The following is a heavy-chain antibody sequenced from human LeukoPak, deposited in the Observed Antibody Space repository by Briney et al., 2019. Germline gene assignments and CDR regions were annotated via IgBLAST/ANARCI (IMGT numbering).Heavy chain of an antibody. J-gene: IGHJ5*02. D-gene: IGHD3-10*01. CDR2: IYYSGST. CDR3: ARDPGYGSGTYNWFDP. CDR1: GGSISSYY. Sequence: SETLSLTCTVSGGSISSYYWSWIRQPPGKGLEWIGYIYYSGSTNYNPSLKSRVTISVDTSKNQFSLKLSSVTAADTAVYHCARDPGYGSGTYNWFDPWGQGTLVTVSS. V-gene: IGHV4-59*01.